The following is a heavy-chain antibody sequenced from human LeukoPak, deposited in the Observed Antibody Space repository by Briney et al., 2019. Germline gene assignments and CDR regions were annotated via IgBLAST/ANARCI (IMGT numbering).Heavy chain of an antibody. CDR1: GYTFTSYG. Sequence: ASVMVSCKASGYTFTSYGISWVRQAPGQGLEWMGWISAYNGNTNYAQKLQGRVTMTTDTSTSTAYMELRSLRSDDTAVYYCARNSGSYKGDAFDIWGQGTMVTVSS. CDR3: ARNSGSYKGDAFDI. V-gene: IGHV1-18*01. J-gene: IGHJ3*02. D-gene: IGHD1-26*01. CDR2: ISAYNGNT.